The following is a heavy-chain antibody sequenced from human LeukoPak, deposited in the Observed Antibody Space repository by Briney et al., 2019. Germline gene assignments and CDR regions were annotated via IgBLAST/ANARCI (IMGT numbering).Heavy chain of an antibody. D-gene: IGHD2-21*02. V-gene: IGHV3-23*01. CDR3: ASTYCGGDCGAFDI. J-gene: IGHJ3*02. CDR2: ISGSGGST. CDR1: GFAFSSYA. Sequence: GGSLRLSCAASGFAFSSYAMSWVRQAPGKGLEWVSAISGSGGSTSHADSVKGRFTISRDNSKNTLYLQMNSLRAEDTALYYCASTYCGGDCGAFDIWGQGTMVTVSS.